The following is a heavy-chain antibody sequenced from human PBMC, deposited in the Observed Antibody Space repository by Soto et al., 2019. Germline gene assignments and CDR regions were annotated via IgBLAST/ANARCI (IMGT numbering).Heavy chain of an antibody. CDR2: TVPALGRA. J-gene: IGHJ5*02. CDR3: ARGSAWYGDT. CDR1: GDIFSRSA. Sequence: QDQLVQSGAEVKKPGSSVKVSCKATGDIFSRSAISWVRQAPGQGLEWMGATVPALGRADYARTFQDRLTITADESNRTAYMELRRLTFDDTAVYFCARGSAWYGDTWGQGTLITVYS. V-gene: IGHV1-69*11. D-gene: IGHD6-19*01.